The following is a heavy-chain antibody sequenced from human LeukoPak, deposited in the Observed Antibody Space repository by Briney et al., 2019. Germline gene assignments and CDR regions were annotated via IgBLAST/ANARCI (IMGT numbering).Heavy chain of an antibody. CDR2: IYPNNGGT. J-gene: IGHJ4*02. V-gene: IGHV1-2*02. CDR1: GYTFTDYH. CDR3: ARDGDSVMVEFDY. Sequence: ASVKVSCKASGYTFTDYHLYWVRQAPGQGLEWMGWIYPNNGGTNYAQKFQGRVTMTGDTSISTAYMELSRLRSDDTAVYYCARDGDSVMVEFDYWGQGTLVTVSS. D-gene: IGHD5-18*01.